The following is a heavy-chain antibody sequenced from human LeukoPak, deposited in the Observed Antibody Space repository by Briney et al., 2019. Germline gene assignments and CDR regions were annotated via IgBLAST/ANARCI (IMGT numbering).Heavy chain of an antibody. J-gene: IGHJ5*02. Sequence: GGSLRLSCAASGFTFSSYAMSWVRQAPGKGLEWVSAISGSGGSTYYADSVKGRFTISRDNAKKSVYLQMTSLRGDDTAVYYCARDRPITVSGVVILPWGQGTLVTVSS. CDR3: ARDRPITVSGVVILP. CDR2: ISGSGGST. D-gene: IGHD3-3*01. V-gene: IGHV3-23*01. CDR1: GFTFSSYA.